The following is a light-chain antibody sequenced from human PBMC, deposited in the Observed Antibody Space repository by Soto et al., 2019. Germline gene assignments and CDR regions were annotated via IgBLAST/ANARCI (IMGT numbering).Light chain of an antibody. CDR1: SSDVGSYNL. Sequence: QSALTQPASVSGSPGQSITISCTGTSSDVGSYNLVSWYQQHPGKAPKFMIYEVNKRPSGVSSRFSGSKSGNTASLTISGLQAEDEADYDCCSYAGDGSYVIFGGGTKLTVL. CDR2: EVN. V-gene: IGLV2-23*02. J-gene: IGLJ2*01. CDR3: CSYAGDGSYVI.